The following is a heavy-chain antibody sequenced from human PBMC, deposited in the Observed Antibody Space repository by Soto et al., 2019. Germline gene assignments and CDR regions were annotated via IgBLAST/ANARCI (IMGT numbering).Heavy chain of an antibody. V-gene: IGHV1-18*01. CDR2: ISVYNGNT. D-gene: IGHD3-22*01. J-gene: IGHJ4*02. Sequence: QVKLVQSGTEVKKPGASIKVSCKASGYSFATSGMTWVRQAPGQGLEWMGWISVYNGNTNYDQSLQGRVTMTTDTSTNTAYLEVRNLRSDDTAVYYCARAGQYYDASGYADWGQGTLVTVSS. CDR3: ARAGQYYDASGYAD. CDR1: GYSFATSG.